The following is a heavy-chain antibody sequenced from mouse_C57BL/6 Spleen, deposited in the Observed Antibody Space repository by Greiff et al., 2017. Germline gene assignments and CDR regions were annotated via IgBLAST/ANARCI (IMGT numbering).Heavy chain of an antibody. Sequence: QVQLQQSGAELVRPGTSVKVSCKASGYAFTNYLIEWVKQRPGQGLEWIGVINPGSGGTNYNEKFKGKATLTADKSSSTAYMPLSSLTSEDSAVYFCARANYGSSHEYFDVWGTGTTVTVSS. CDR3: ARANYGSSHEYFDV. CDR2: INPGSGGT. V-gene: IGHV1-54*01. D-gene: IGHD1-1*01. J-gene: IGHJ1*03. CDR1: GYAFTNYL.